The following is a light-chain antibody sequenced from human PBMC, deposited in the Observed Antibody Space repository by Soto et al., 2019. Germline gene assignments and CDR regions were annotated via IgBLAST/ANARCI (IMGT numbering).Light chain of an antibody. CDR2: DAS. CDR1: QSVAGN. Sequence: ERLMTQSPATLSVSPGARVSLSWRASQSVAGNLAWQQQKPGQAPSLLIYDASTSATGIRARFSGSVFGKEFNLNLSSLEPEDFAFSYCQQLTDWTPQWTFGQGTKVDIK. V-gene: IGKV3D-15*01. J-gene: IGKJ1*01. CDR3: QQLTDWTPQWT.